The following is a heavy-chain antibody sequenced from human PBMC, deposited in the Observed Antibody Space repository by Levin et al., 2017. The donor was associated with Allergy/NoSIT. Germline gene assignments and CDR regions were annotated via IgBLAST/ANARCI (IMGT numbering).Heavy chain of an antibody. Sequence: GGSLRLSCAASGFISSTYAMSWVRQASGKGLEWVSAIHGSGGKTYYADSVKGRFSISRDISKNTLFLQMNSLRADDTAAYYCAGAAIGYPYGVDVWGQGTTVTVSS. V-gene: IGHV3-23*01. CDR3: AGAAIGYPYGVDV. J-gene: IGHJ6*02. CDR1: GFISSTYA. CDR2: IHGSGGKT. D-gene: IGHD5-12*01.